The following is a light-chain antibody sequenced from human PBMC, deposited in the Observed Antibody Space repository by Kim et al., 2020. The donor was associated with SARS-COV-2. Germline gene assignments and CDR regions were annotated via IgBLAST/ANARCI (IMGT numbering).Light chain of an antibody. CDR2: DVS. CDR3: TSYTVRSTYV. Sequence: GQSITIPCTGTSSDVGGYDFVSWYQQHPGKAPKLMIYDVSKRSSGVSNRFSGSKSGNTASLTISGLQPEDEADYYCTSYTVRSTYVFGTGTKVTVL. V-gene: IGLV2-14*03. CDR1: SSDVGGYDF. J-gene: IGLJ1*01.